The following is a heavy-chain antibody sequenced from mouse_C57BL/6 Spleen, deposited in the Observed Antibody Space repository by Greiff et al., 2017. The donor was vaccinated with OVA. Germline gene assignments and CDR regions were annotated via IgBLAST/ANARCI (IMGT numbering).Heavy chain of an antibody. CDR3: ARNYDYVGNFDY. V-gene: IGHV1-52*01. D-gene: IGHD2-4*01. J-gene: IGHJ2*01. Sequence: QVQLQQPGAELVRPGSSVKLSCKASGYTFTSYWMHWVKQRPIQGLEWIGNIDPSDSETHYNQKFKDKATLTVDKSSSTAYMQLSSLTSEDSAVYYCARNYDYVGNFDYWGQGTTLTVSS. CDR2: IDPSDSET. CDR1: GYTFTSYW.